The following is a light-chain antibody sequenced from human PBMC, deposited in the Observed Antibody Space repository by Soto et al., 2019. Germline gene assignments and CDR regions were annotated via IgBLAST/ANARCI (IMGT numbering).Light chain of an antibody. CDR3: QQYNNWPYT. CDR2: GAS. V-gene: IGKV3-15*01. Sequence: EIVMTQSPATLSVSPGERATLSCRASQSVSSNLAWYQQKPGQAPRLLIYGASTRATGIPARFSGSGSGTEFTLTISSLQSEDFAVYYCQQYNNWPYTFGQGTKXE. CDR1: QSVSSN. J-gene: IGKJ2*01.